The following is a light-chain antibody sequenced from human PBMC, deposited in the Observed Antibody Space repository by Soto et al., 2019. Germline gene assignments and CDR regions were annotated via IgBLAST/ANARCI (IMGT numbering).Light chain of an antibody. CDR1: SGDIGSYNR. Sequence: QSVLTQPASVSGSPGQSITISCTGTSGDIGSYNRVSWYQQHPGKAPKLIIYEVTGRPSGVSNRFSGSKSGNTASLTISGLQAEDEAESYSSSYTTIKTRACVLGTGSQVTVL. CDR2: EVT. V-gene: IGLV2-14*01. J-gene: IGLJ1*01. CDR3: SSYTTIKTRACV.